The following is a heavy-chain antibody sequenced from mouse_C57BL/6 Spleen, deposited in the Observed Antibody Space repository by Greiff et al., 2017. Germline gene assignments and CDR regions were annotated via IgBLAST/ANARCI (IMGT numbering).Heavy chain of an antibody. D-gene: IGHD1-1*01. J-gene: IGHJ4*01. V-gene: IGHV1-54*01. CDR3: ARSDYYGSSYDAMDY. CDR2: INPGSGGT. Sequence: QVQLQQSGAELVRPGTSVKVSCKASGYAFTNYLIEWVKQRPGQGLEGIGVINPGSGGTNYNEKFKGKATLTADKSSSTAYMQLSSLTSEDSAVYFCARSDYYGSSYDAMDYWGQGTSVTVSS. CDR1: GYAFTNYL.